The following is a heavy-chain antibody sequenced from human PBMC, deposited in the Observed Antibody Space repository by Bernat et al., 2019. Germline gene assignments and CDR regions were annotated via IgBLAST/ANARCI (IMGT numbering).Heavy chain of an antibody. CDR1: GFTFSSYG. J-gene: IGHJ4*02. V-gene: IGHV3-33*01. CDR3: ARGGAGYYGSGRSTATTPDY. D-gene: IGHD3-10*01. CDR2: IWYDGSNK. Sequence: QVQLVESGGGVVQPGRSLRLSCAASGFTFSSYGMHWVRQAPGKGLEWVAVIWYDGSNKYYADSVKGRFTISRDNSKNTLYLQMNSLRAEDTAVYYCARGGAGYYGSGRSTATTPDYWGQGTLVTVSS.